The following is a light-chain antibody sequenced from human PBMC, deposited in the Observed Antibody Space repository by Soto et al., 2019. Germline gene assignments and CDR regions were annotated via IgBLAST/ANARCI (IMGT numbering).Light chain of an antibody. V-gene: IGKV3-20*01. CDR1: QSVSSY. Sequence: EIVLTQSPGSLSLSPGERATLSCRASQSVSSYLAWYQQKPGQAPRLLIYGASSRATGFPDRFSGSGSGTDFSLSISRLEPEDSAVYYWQQYSSPPRTFGQGTKVEIK. CDR2: GAS. CDR3: QQYSSPPRT. J-gene: IGKJ1*01.